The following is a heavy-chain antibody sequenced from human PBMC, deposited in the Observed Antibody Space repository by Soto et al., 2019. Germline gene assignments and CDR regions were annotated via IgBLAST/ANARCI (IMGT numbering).Heavy chain of an antibody. D-gene: IGHD3-3*01. CDR3: ARVGITIFGVFYGMDV. CDR1: GGSISSYY. V-gene: IGHV4-59*01. CDR2: IYYSGST. Sequence: SETLSLTCTVSGGSISSYYWSWIRQPPGKGLEWIGYIYYSGSTNYNPSLKSRVTISVDTSKNQFSLKLSSVTAADTAVYYCARVGITIFGVFYGMDVWGQGTTVTVSS. J-gene: IGHJ6*02.